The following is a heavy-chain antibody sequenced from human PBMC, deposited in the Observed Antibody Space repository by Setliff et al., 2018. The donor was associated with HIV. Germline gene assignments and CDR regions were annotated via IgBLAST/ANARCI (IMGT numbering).Heavy chain of an antibody. CDR1: GFIFSNYD. J-gene: IGHJ5*02. CDR3: AALSLRTNSVYGITSTRFDP. Sequence: GGSLRLSCAASGFIFSNYDIHWVRQAPGKGLEWVAVIWYDGINKYYADSVKGRFTISRDNSKNTLYLQMNSLRAEDTAVYYCAALSLRTNSVYGITSTRFDPWGQGTLVTVSS. D-gene: IGHD2-8*01. V-gene: IGHV3-33*01. CDR2: IWYDGINK.